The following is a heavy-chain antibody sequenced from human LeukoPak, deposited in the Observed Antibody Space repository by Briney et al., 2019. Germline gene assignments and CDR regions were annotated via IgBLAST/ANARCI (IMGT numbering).Heavy chain of an antibody. CDR2: IYYSGST. CDR3: ARTYGSSGLGYFDL. CDR1: GGSISSYY. Sequence: PSETLSLTCTVSGGSISSYYWSWIRQPPGKGQEWIGYIYYSGSTNYSPSLKSRLTISVDTSKNQFSLKLSSVTAADTAVYYCARTYGSSGLGYFDLWGRGTPVTVSS. J-gene: IGHJ2*01. V-gene: IGHV4-59*01. D-gene: IGHD6-13*01.